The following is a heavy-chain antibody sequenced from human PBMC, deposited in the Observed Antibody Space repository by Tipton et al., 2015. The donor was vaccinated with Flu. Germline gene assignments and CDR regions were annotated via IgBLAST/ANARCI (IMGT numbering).Heavy chain of an antibody. D-gene: IGHD1-26*01. J-gene: IGHJ4*02. CDR3: ARNRAYYGD. Sequence: TLSLTCSVSGDSITGYYWSWIRQPAGKGLEWIGRIYTSGNTNYNPSLRSRVTISVDTSKNQFSLKLNSVTAADTAVYYCARNRAYYGDWGQGTLVTVSS. CDR2: IYTSGNT. V-gene: IGHV4-4*07. CDR1: GDSITGYY.